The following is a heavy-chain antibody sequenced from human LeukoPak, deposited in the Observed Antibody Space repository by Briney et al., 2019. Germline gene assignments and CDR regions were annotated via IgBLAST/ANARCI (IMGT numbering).Heavy chain of an antibody. CDR3: ARGGYSFDY. Sequence: PGGSLRLSCAASGFSLSGYWMSWVRQAPGKGLEWVARLHADGNEKYYVDSVEGRFTVSRDNAKNSLYPQMNSLRVEDTAVYYCARGGYSFDYLGQGTLVTVSS. D-gene: IGHD5-12*01. V-gene: IGHV3-7*01. CDR2: LHADGNEK. J-gene: IGHJ4*02. CDR1: GFSLSGYW.